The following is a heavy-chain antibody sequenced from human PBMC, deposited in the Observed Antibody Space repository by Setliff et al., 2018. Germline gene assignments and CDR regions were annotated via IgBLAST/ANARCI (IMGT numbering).Heavy chain of an antibody. CDR2: IYYSGST. D-gene: IGHD3-10*01. J-gene: IGHJ4*02. CDR1: GGSISSHY. CDR3: ARPGRSNYWDSFDY. V-gene: IGHV4-59*11. Sequence: PSETLSLTCTVSGGSISSHYWSWIRQPPGKGLEYIGYIYYSGSTNYSPSLKSRVTISVDTSKKQFSLKLRSVTAADTAVYYCARPGRSNYWDSFDYWGQGILVTVSS.